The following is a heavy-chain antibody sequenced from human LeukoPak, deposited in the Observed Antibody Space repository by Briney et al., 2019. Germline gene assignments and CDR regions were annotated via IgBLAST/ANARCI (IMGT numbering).Heavy chain of an antibody. CDR3: ARDRSGYSEYYFDY. D-gene: IGHD5-12*01. CDR2: IYPSGST. Sequence: SETLSLTCTVSGGSIISNYWSWIRQSAGTGLEWLGRIYPSGSTYYNPSLKSRVTISIDKSKNQFSLRLTSVTAADTAVYYCARDRSGYSEYYFDYWGQGSLVTVSS. J-gene: IGHJ4*02. CDR1: GGSIISNY. V-gene: IGHV4-4*07.